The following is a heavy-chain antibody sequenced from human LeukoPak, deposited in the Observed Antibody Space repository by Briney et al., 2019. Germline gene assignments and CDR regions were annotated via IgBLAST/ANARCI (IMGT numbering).Heavy chain of an antibody. V-gene: IGHV4-59*06. D-gene: IGHD1-26*01. J-gene: IGHJ4*02. CDR3: ARASGSYDAVDY. CDR2: IYYSGST. CDR1: GGSISSYY. Sequence: SATLSLTCTVSGGSISSYYWSWIRQPAGKGLEWIGYIYYSGSTYYNPSLKSRVTISVDTSKNQFSLKLSSVTAADTAVYYCARASGSYDAVDYWGQGTLVTVSS.